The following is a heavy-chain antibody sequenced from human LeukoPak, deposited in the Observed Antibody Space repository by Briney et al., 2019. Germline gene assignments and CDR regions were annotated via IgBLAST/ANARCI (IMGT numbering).Heavy chain of an antibody. D-gene: IGHD6-19*01. CDR1: GFTFSSYA. J-gene: IGHJ3*02. V-gene: IGHV3-30-3*01. CDR3: ARVPEQWLATTLLRNSLRHDDAFDI. Sequence: GGSLRLSCAASGFTFSSYAMHWDRQAPGKGLEWVAVISYDGSNKYYADSVKGRFTISRDNSKNTLYLQMNSLRAEDTAVYYCARVPEQWLATTLLRNSLRHDDAFDIWGQGTMVTVSS. CDR2: ISYDGSNK.